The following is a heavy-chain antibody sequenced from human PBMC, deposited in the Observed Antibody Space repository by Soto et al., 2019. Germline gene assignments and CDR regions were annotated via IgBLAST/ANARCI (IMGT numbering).Heavy chain of an antibody. Sequence: ASVKVSCKASGYTFTSYGISWVRQAPGQGLEWMGWISAYNGNTNYAQRLQGRVTMTTDTSTSTAYMELRSLRSDDTAVYYCARGYCSGGSCPPVMDHYYYMDVWGKGTTVTVSS. CDR3: ARGYCSGGSCPPVMDHYYYMDV. J-gene: IGHJ6*03. CDR2: ISAYNGNT. D-gene: IGHD2-15*01. V-gene: IGHV1-18*01. CDR1: GYTFTSYG.